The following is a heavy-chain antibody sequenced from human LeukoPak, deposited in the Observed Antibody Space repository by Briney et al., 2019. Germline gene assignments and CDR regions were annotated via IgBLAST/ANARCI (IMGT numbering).Heavy chain of an antibody. V-gene: IGHV4-59*01. D-gene: IGHD3-9*01. CDR2: IYYSGST. J-gene: IGHJ4*02. Sequence: SETLSLTCTVSGGSISSYYWSWIGQPPGKGLEWIGYIYYSGSTNYNPSLKSQVTISVDTSKNQFSLKLSSVTAADTAVYYCARTILTGWSPFDYWGQGTLVTVSS. CDR3: ARTILTGWSPFDY. CDR1: GGSISSYY.